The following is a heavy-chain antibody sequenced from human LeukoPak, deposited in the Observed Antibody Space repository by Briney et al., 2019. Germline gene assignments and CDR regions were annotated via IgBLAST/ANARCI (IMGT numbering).Heavy chain of an antibody. CDR1: GYTFTGYH. CDR2: INPNSGDT. D-gene: IGHD5-24*01. CDR3: ARVAIEMASWFDP. J-gene: IGHJ5*02. Sequence: ASVKVSCKASGYTFTGYHMHWVRQAPGQGLEWMGWINPNSGDTNYAQKFQGRVTMTRDTTISTAYMELSRLRSDDTAVYYCARVAIEMASWFDPWGQGTLVTVSS. V-gene: IGHV1-2*02.